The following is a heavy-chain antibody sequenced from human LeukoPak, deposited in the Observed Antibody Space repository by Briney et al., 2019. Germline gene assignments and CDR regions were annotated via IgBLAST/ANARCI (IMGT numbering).Heavy chain of an antibody. V-gene: IGHV3-23*01. CDR2: ISGSGDST. CDR1: GFTFDSYA. Sequence: GESLRLSCAASGFTFDSYAMSWVRQAPGKGLEWVSAISGSGDSTYYADSVKGRFTISRDNSKNTLYLQMNSLRAEDTAVYYCAKDGVGYSYGYYYYYMDVWGKGTTVTVSS. CDR3: AKDGVGYSYGYYYYYMDV. J-gene: IGHJ6*03. D-gene: IGHD5-18*01.